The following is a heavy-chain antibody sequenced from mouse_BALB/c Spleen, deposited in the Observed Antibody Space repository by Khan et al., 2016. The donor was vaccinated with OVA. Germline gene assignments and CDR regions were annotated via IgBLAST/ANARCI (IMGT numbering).Heavy chain of an antibody. CDR2: INTYTGEP. CDR3: ARPPYFSYAMDN. CDR1: GHTFTNYG. Sequence: QIQLVQSGPELKKPGETVKISCKASGHTFTNYGMNWVKQAPGKGLKWMGWINTYTGEPTYADDFNGRFAFSLETSASTAYLQINNLKNEETATYFCARPPYFSYAMDNWGQGTSVPVSP. V-gene: IGHV9-3-1*01. J-gene: IGHJ4*01. D-gene: IGHD2-10*01.